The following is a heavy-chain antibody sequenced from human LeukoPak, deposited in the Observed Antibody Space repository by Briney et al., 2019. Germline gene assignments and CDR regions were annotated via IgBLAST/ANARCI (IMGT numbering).Heavy chain of an antibody. J-gene: IGHJ4*02. V-gene: IGHV1-2*02. Sequence: ASVKVSCKASGYTFTGYYMHWVRQAPGQGLEWMGWINLNSGGTNYAQKFQGRVTMTRDTSISTAYMELSRLRSDDTAVYYCARDPSPTTVVNDYWGQGTLVTVSS. D-gene: IGHD4-23*01. CDR2: INLNSGGT. CDR3: ARDPSPTTVVNDY. CDR1: GYTFTGYY.